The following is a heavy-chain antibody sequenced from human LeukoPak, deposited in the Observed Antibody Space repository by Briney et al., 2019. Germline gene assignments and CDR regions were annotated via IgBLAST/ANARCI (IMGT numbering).Heavy chain of an antibody. CDR2: IYPGDSDT. V-gene: IGHV5-51*01. CDR1: GYSFTSHW. D-gene: IGHD3-22*01. Sequence: GESLQISCKGSGYSFTSHWIGWVRQLPGKRLEWMGIIYPGDSDTSYSPSFQGQVTISADKSISTAYLQWRRLKASDTAMYFCARLYDSSGNDAFHMWAQGPMVTVSS. J-gene: IGHJ3*02. CDR3: ARLYDSSGNDAFHM.